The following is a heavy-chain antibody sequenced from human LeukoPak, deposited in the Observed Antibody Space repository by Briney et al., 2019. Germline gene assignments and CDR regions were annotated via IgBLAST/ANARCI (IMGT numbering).Heavy chain of an antibody. J-gene: IGHJ3*02. CDR2: ISAYNGNT. CDR1: GYTFTSYG. D-gene: IGHD6-19*01. Sequence: ASVKVSCKASGYTFTSYGISWVRQAPGQGLEWMGWISAYNGNTNYAQKLQGRVTMTTDTSTSTAYMELRSLRSDDTAVYYCARDPPRAVAALDAFDIWGQGTMVTVSS. CDR3: ARDPPRAVAALDAFDI. V-gene: IGHV1-18*01.